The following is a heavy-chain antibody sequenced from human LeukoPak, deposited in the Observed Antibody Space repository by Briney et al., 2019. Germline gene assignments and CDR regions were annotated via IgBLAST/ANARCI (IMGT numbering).Heavy chain of an antibody. CDR1: GFTFDDYT. J-gene: IGHJ4*02. V-gene: IGHV3-43*01. CDR2: ISWDGGST. D-gene: IGHD3-16*01. Sequence: GGSLRLSCAASGFTFDDYTMHWVRRAPGKGLEWVSLISWDGGSTYYADSVKGRFTISRDNSKNSLYLQMNSLRTEDTALYYCAKGAMITFGGVMGTWGQGTLVTVSS. CDR3: AKGAMITFGGVMGT.